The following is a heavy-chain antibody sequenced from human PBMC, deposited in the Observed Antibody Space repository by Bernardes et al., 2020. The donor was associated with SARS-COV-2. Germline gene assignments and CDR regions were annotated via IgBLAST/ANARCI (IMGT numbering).Heavy chain of an antibody. V-gene: IGHV3-30*03. CDR3: AREGRSLLLWFGEVY. Sequence: LRLSCAASGFTFSSYGMHWVRQAPGKGLEWVAVISYDGSNKYYADSVKGRFTISRDNSKNTLYLQMNSLRAEDTAVYYCAREGRSLLLWFGEVYWGQGTLVTVSS. CDR1: GFTFSSYG. CDR2: ISYDGSNK. J-gene: IGHJ4*02. D-gene: IGHD3-10*01.